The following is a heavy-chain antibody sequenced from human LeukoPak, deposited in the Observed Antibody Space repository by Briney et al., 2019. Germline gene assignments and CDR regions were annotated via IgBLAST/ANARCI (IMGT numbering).Heavy chain of an antibody. J-gene: IGHJ2*01. D-gene: IGHD4-17*01. CDR2: IYHSGNT. CDR3: ARPKYGDAAYFAL. Sequence: SETLSLTCAVSGYSISSGYYWGWIRPPAGKGLEWIGSIYHSGNTYYNPSLKSRVTISVDTSKNQFFLKVTSVTAADAAVYYCARPKYGDAAYFALWGRGALVTVSS. V-gene: IGHV4-38-2*01. CDR1: GYSISSGYY.